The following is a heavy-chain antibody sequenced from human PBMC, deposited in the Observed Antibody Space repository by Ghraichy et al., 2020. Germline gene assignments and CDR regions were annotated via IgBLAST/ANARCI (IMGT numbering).Heavy chain of an antibody. D-gene: IGHD6-6*01. J-gene: IGHJ3*02. CDR1: GGTFSKYG. CDR3: ARGSVSSSGDLDI. V-gene: IGHV1-69*13. Sequence: SVKVSCKASGGTFSKYGISWVRQAPGQGLEWMGGIIPIFGTSNYAQKFQGRVTISADESTSTAYMELSSLRSEDTAVYYCARGSVSSSGDLDIWGQGTMVIVSS. CDR2: IIPIFGTS.